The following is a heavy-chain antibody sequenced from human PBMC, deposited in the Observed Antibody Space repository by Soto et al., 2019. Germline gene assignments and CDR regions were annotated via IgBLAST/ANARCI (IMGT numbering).Heavy chain of an antibody. V-gene: IGHV5-51*01. CDR1: GYSFTTYW. J-gene: IGHJ4*02. D-gene: IGHD6-19*01. CDR3: ARGQEEAGTLDY. Sequence: ETLSLTCKGSGYSFTTYWIGWVRQMPGKGLEWMGIIYPGDSDTRYSPSFQGQVTISADKSISTAYLQWSSLKASDTAMYYCARGQEEAGTLDYWGQGTLVTVSS. CDR2: IYPGDSDT.